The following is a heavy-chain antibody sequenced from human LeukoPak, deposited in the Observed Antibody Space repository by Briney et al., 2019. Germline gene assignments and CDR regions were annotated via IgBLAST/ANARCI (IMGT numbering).Heavy chain of an antibody. CDR3: ARGYDSSAYKLPIDS. CDR1: GYNFKGYY. CDR2: INPNSGGK. J-gene: IGHJ4*02. Sequence: ASVQVSCKASGYNFKGYYIYWVRQAPGQGLEWMGWINPNSGGKNYAQKFQGRVTFTRDTSTSTAYMELSRLRSDDTAVYFCARGYDSSAYKLPIDSWGQGTLVSVSS. V-gene: IGHV1-2*02. D-gene: IGHD3-22*01.